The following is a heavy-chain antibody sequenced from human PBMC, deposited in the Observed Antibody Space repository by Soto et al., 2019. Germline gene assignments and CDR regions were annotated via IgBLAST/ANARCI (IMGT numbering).Heavy chain of an antibody. J-gene: IGHJ4*02. D-gene: IGHD2-21*02. CDR2: VSPSGGRT. Sequence: PGGSLRLSCAASGFTFNTYCMTWVRQAPGKGLEWVSTVSPSGGRTYYADPMKGMFTISRVNSKITMYLQMSNLRAEDTAVYFCARNGPNCGGDSSPDFAFWGLGTPVTVSS. CDR3: ARNGPNCGGDSSPDFAF. V-gene: IGHV3-23*01. CDR1: GFTFNTYC.